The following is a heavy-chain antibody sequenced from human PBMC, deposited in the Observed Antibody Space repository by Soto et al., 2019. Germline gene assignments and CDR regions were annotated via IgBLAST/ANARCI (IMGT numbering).Heavy chain of an antibody. J-gene: IGHJ6*02. CDR1: GGSFSGYY. V-gene: IGHV4-34*01. D-gene: IGHD3-3*01. CDR2: INHSGST. Sequence: PSETLSLTCAVYGGSFSGYYWSGIRQPPGKGREWIGEINHSGSTNYNPSLKSRVTISVDTSKNQFSLKLSSVTAADTAVYYCKRDYDFWSGYFRYNYYGMDVWGQGTTVTVSS. CDR3: KRDYDFWSGYFRYNYYGMDV.